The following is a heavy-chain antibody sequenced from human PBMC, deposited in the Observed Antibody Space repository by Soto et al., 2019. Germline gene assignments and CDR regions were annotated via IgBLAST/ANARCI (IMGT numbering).Heavy chain of an antibody. J-gene: IGHJ4*02. CDR3: AKDLGYCSGGSCRL. CDR1: GFPFSSYG. V-gene: IGHV3-30*18. D-gene: IGHD2-15*01. Sequence: WGSLRLSCAAFGFPFSSYGMHWVRQAPGKGLEWVAVISYDGSNKYYADSVKGRFTISRDNSKNTLYLQMNSLRAEDTAVYYCAKDLGYCSGGSCRLWGQGTLVTVSS. CDR2: ISYDGSNK.